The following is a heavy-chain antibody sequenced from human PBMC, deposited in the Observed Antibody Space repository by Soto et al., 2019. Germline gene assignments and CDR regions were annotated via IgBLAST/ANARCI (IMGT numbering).Heavy chain of an antibody. Sequence: QVTLKESGPVLVKPTETLTLTCTVSGFSLSNARMGVSWIRQPPGKALEWLAHIFSNDEKSYSTSLKSRLTISKDTSKSQVVLTMTNMDPVDTATYYCALSNLSLRFLELLSEDYYYYYYMDVWGKGTTVTVS. CDR2: IFSNDEK. D-gene: IGHD3-3*01. J-gene: IGHJ6*03. CDR3: ALSNLSLRFLELLSEDYYYYYYMDV. V-gene: IGHV2-26*01. CDR1: GFSLSNARMG.